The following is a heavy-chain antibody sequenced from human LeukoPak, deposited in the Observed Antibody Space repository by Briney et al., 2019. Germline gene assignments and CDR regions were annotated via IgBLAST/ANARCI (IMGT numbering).Heavy chain of an antibody. CDR1: GFTFSDHY. CDR3: ARGPVEQQLVLSLSWDYYYMDV. V-gene: IGHV3-72*01. CDR2: TRNKANSYTT. D-gene: IGHD6-13*01. J-gene: IGHJ6*03. Sequence: GGSLRLSCAASGFTFSDHYMDWVRQAPGKGLEWVGRTRNKANSYTTEYAASVKGRFTISRDDSKNSLYLQMNSLKTEDTAVYYCARGPVEQQLVLSLSWDYYYMDVWGKGTTVTVSS.